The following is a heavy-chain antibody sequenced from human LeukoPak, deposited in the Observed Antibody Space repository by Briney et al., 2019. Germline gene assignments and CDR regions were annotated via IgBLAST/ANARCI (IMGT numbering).Heavy chain of an antibody. V-gene: IGHV4-39*07. Sequence: SETLSLTCTVSGGSISSSSYYWGWIRQPPGKGLEWIGNVYYSGSTYYNPSLKSLVTISVDTSKNQFSLKLSSVTAADTAVYYCARVNPISDAFDIWGQGTMVTVSS. CDR1: GGSISSSSYY. J-gene: IGHJ3*02. D-gene: IGHD3-9*01. CDR3: ARVNPISDAFDI. CDR2: VYYSGST.